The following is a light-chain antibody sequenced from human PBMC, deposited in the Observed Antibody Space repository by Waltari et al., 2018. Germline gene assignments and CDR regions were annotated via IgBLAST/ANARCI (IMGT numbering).Light chain of an antibody. CDR1: QSVSSN. CDR2: GAS. V-gene: IGKV3-15*01. Sequence: EIVMTQSPATLSVSPGERATLSCRASQSVSSNLAWYQQKRGQAHRLLIYGASTRATGIPARFSGSGSGTEFTLTISSMQSEDVAVYYCQQYNNWPLTVGGGTKVEIK. J-gene: IGKJ4*01. CDR3: QQYNNWPLT.